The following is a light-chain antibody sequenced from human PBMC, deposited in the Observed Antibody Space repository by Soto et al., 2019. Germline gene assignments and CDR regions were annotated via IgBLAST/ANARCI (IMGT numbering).Light chain of an antibody. CDR2: GNS. J-gene: IGLJ2*01. CDR3: QSSDSSLSVV. CDR1: SSNIGACYD. V-gene: IGLV1-40*01. Sequence: QSVLTQPPSVSGAPGQRVTISCTGSSSNIGACYDVHWYQQLPGTAPKLLIYGNSNRPSGVPDRFSGSKSGTSASLTITGLQAEDAAYYYCQSSDSSLSVVFGGGTKLTVL.